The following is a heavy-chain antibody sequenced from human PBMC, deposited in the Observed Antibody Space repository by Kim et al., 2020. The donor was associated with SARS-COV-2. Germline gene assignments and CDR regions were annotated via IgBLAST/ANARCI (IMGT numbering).Heavy chain of an antibody. CDR3: ASQIWFGELY. CDR2: ISSSSSYI. V-gene: IGHV3-21*01. CDR1: GFTFSSYS. Sequence: GGSLRLSCAASGFTFSSYSMNWVRHAPGKGLEWVSSISSSSSYIYYADSVKGRFTISRDNAKNSLYLQMNSLRADDTAVYYCASQIWFGELYWGQGTLVTVSS. J-gene: IGHJ4*02. D-gene: IGHD3-10*01.